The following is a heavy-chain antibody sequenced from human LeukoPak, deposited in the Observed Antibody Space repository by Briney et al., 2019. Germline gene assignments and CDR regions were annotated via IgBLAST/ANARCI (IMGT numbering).Heavy chain of an antibody. CDR1: VFTFSSYS. CDR3: ARDWGSSSSINAFDI. J-gene: IGHJ3*02. CDR2: ISSSSSYI. V-gene: IGHV3-21*01. Sequence: GGSLRLSCAASVFTFSSYSMNWVRQAPGKGLEWVSSISSSSSYIYYADSVKGRFTISRDNAKNSLYLQMSSLRAEDTAVYYCARDWGSSSSINAFDIWGQGTMVTVSS. D-gene: IGHD6-6*01.